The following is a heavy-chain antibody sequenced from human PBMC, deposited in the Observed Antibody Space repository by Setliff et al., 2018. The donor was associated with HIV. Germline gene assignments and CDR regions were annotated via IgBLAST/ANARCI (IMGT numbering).Heavy chain of an antibody. J-gene: IGHJ6*03. CDR3: AIGFGRSTWTYYYYYMDV. CDR1: GGTFSSYA. Sequence: GASVKVSCKASGGTFSSYAISWVRQAPRQGLEWMGGIIPIFGTTNYAQKFQGRVTITADESTSTAYVEVSSLRSEDTAVYFCAIGFGRSTWTYYYYYMDVWGKGTTVTVS. CDR2: IIPIFGTT. D-gene: IGHD6-13*01. V-gene: IGHV1-69*13.